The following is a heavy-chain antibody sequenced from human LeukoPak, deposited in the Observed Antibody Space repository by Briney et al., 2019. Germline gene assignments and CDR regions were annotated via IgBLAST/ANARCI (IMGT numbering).Heavy chain of an antibody. CDR1: GFTLGSYW. CDR3: ARIAAHSSSWYDGGY. D-gene: IGHD6-13*01. Sequence: PGGSLRLSCAASGFTLGSYWMHWVRQAPGKGLVWVSRINSDGSSTNYADSVKGRFTISRDNAKNTLYLQMNSLRAEDTGVYYCARIAAHSSSWYDGGYWGQGTLVTVSS. V-gene: IGHV3-74*01. J-gene: IGHJ4*02. CDR2: INSDGSST.